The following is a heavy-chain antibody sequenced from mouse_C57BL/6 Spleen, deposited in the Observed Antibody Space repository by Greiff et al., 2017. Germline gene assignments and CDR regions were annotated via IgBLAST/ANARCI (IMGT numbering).Heavy chain of an antibody. D-gene: IGHD2-4*01. V-gene: IGHV5-6*01. Sequence: EVKLVESGGDLVKPGGSLKLSCAASGFTFSSYGMSWVRQTPDKRLEWVATISSGGSYTYYPDSVKGRFTISRDNAKNTLYLQMSSLKSEDTAMYYCARHKDYDFDYWGQGTTLTVSS. J-gene: IGHJ2*01. CDR2: ISSGGSYT. CDR1: GFTFSSYG. CDR3: ARHKDYDFDY.